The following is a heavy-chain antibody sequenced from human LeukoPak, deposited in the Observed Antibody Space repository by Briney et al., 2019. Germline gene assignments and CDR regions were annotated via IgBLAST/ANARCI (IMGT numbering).Heavy chain of an antibody. D-gene: IGHD6-6*01. J-gene: IGHJ4*02. Sequence: AGGSLRLSCAASGFTVDSNYLSWVRQASGKGLEWVSTIYIGGNTYYAASVKGRFTISRDNSKNTLYLEMSSLRAEDTAVYYCARVGSSSSLGFDYWGQGTLFTVSS. V-gene: IGHV3-53*01. CDR3: ARVGSSSSLGFDY. CDR1: GFTVDSNY. CDR2: IYIGGNT.